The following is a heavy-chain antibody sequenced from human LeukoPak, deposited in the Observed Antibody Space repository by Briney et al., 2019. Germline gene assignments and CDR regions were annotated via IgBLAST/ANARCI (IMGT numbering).Heavy chain of an antibody. CDR3: ARLLVPAAGGYYSYN. V-gene: IGHV4-59*11. CDR2: MYYSGST. D-gene: IGHD2-2*01. Sequence: PSETLSLTCTVSGGSISSHYWSWIRQPPGKGLECVGYMYYSGSTNYNASLKSRGTMSVDTCKTQFSLKLSSVTAADTAVYYGARLLVPAAGGYYSYNWGQGTLVTLSS. J-gene: IGHJ4*02. CDR1: GGSISSHY.